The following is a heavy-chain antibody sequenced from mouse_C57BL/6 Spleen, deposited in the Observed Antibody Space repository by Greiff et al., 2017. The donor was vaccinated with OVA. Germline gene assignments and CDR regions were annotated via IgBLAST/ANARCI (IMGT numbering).Heavy chain of an antibody. J-gene: IGHJ1*03. CDR1: GFSLTSYA. D-gene: IGHD1-1*01. CDR3: ARKDYGSSSDWYFDV. Sequence: VKLQESGPGLVAPSQSLSITCTVSGFSLTSYAISWVRQPPGQGLEWLGVIWTGGGTHYNSAFKSRLSISKDKSKSQVFLKMNSLQTDDTARYYCARKDYGSSSDWYFDVWGTGTTVTVSS. V-gene: IGHV2-9-1*01. CDR2: IWTGGGT.